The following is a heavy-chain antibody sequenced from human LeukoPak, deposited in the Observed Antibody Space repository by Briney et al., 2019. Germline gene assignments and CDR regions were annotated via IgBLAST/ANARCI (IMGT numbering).Heavy chain of an antibody. CDR1: GFTFSSYE. Sequence: GGSLRLSCAASGFTFSSYEMNWVRQAPGKGLEWVSYISSSGSTIYYADSVKGRFTISRDNAKNSLYLQMNSLRAEDTAVYYCAKDSVRKSIVGPTTRGVNDYWGQGTLVTVSS. CDR2: ISSSGSTI. V-gene: IGHV3-48*03. D-gene: IGHD1-26*01. CDR3: AKDSVRKSIVGPTTRGVNDY. J-gene: IGHJ4*02.